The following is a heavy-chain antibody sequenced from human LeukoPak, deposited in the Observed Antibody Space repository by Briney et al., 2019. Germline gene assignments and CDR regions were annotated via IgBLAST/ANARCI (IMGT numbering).Heavy chain of an antibody. CDR3: TNYDNSGNYYVNY. V-gene: IGHV3-73*01. CDR2: IRTIANNYAT. D-gene: IGHD3-22*01. Sequence: PGGSLRLSCAASGFTFSGSAMHWVRQASGKGPEWVGRIRTIANNYATAYAASVKGRFTISRDDSKNTAYLQMNSLETEDTAVYYCTNYDNSGNYYVNYWGQGTLVTVSS. CDR1: GFTFSGSA. J-gene: IGHJ4*02.